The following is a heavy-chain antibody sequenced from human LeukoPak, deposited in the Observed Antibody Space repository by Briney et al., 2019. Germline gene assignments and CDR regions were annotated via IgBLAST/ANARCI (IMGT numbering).Heavy chain of an antibody. Sequence: ASVKVPCKASGYTFTSYAMHWVRQAPGQRLEWMGWITPSGGTNYPQKFQGRVAITRDTSISTAYMDLGRLTSDDTAVYYCARDRYGDGFAHFDYWGQGALVTVSS. CDR3: ARDRYGDGFAHFDY. V-gene: IGHV1-2*02. D-gene: IGHD5-24*01. J-gene: IGHJ4*02. CDR2: ITPSGGT. CDR1: GYTFTSYA.